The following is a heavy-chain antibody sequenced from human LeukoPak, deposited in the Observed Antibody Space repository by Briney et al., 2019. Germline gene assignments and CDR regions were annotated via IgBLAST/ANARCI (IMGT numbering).Heavy chain of an antibody. D-gene: IGHD2-8*01. CDR3: AKDTCTNGVCYLDF. CDR1: RFTFSSYA. J-gene: IGHJ4*02. V-gene: IGHV3-23*01. CDR2: ISGSGGTT. Sequence: GGSLRLSXAASRFTFSSYAMSWVRQAPGKGLEWVSGISGSGGTTFSADSVRGRFTISRDNSKNTLYLQMNRLRAEDTAVYYCAKDTCTNGVCYLDFWGQGTLVTVSS.